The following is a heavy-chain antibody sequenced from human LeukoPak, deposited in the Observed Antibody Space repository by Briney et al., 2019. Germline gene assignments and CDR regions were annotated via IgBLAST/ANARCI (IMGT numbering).Heavy chain of an antibody. V-gene: IGHV3-53*01. D-gene: IGHD6-19*01. J-gene: IGHJ4*02. CDR1: GFTVSSNY. CDR3: ARDVSSGRYGY. CDR2: IYSGGST. Sequence: GGSLRLSCAASGFTVSSNYMSWVRQAPGKGLEWVSVIYSGGSTYYADSVKGRFTISRDNSKDTLYLQMNSLRAEDTAVYYCARDVSSGRYGYWGQGTLVTVSS.